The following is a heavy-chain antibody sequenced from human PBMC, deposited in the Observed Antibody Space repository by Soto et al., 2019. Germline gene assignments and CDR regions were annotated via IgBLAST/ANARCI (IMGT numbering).Heavy chain of an antibody. CDR1: GFTFSSYG. CDR3: AREGHSSSWYAYYMDF. V-gene: IGHV3-33*01. CDR2: IWYDGSNK. D-gene: IGHD6-13*01. J-gene: IGHJ6*03. Sequence: PGGSLRLSCAASGFTFSSYGMHWVRQAPGKGLEWVAVIWYDGSNKYYADSVKGRFTISRDNSKNTLYLQMNSLRAEDTAVYYCAREGHSSSWYAYYMDFWGKGTTVTVSS.